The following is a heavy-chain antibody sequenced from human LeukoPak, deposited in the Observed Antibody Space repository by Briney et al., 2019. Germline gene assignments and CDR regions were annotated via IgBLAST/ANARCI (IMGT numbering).Heavy chain of an antibody. D-gene: IGHD3-22*01. J-gene: IGHJ3*02. CDR3: ARSQFLYYDSFGAFDI. CDR1: GFTFSSYA. CDR2: ISYDGSNK. Sequence: GGSLRLSCTASGFTFSSYAMHWVRQAPGKGLEWVAVISYDGSNKYYADSVKGRFTISRDNSKNTLYLQMNSLRAEDTAVYYCARSQFLYYDSFGAFDIWGQGTMVTVSS. V-gene: IGHV3-30*04.